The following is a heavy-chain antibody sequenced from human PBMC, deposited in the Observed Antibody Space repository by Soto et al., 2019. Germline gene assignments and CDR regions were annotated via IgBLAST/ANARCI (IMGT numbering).Heavy chain of an antibody. CDR1: GFTFSSYA. D-gene: IGHD2-15*01. Sequence: EVQLLESGGGLVQPGGSLRLSCAASGFTFSSYAMSWVRQAPGKGLEWVSAISGSGGSTYYADSVKGRFTISRDNSKDRQSLQMNRLRAEDTAVYYCAKKVVVVAADFDYWGQGTLVPVSS. V-gene: IGHV3-23*01. J-gene: IGHJ4*02. CDR3: AKKVVVVAADFDY. CDR2: ISGSGGST.